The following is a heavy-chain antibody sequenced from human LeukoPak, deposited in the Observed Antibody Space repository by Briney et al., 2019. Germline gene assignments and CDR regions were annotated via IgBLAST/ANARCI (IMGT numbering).Heavy chain of an antibody. CDR2: IIPIFGTA. D-gene: IGHD4-17*01. Sequence: ASVKVSCKASGGTFSSYAISWVRQAPGQGLEWMGGIIPIFGTANYAQKFQGRVTITADKSTSTAYMELSSLRSEDTAVYYCARDDYGDYVFDYWGQGTLVTVSS. V-gene: IGHV1-69*06. CDR3: ARDDYGDYVFDY. J-gene: IGHJ4*02. CDR1: GGTFSSYA.